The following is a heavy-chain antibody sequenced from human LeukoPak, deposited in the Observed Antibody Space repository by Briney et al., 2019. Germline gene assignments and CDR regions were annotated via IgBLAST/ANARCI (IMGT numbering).Heavy chain of an antibody. J-gene: IGHJ5*02. V-gene: IGHV1-69*05. CDR2: IIPIFGTA. CDR1: VGTFTSYA. CDR3: ARARGCSSTSCYGWFDP. D-gene: IGHD2-2*01. Sequence: GSSVKVSCKASVGTFTSYAISWVRQAPGQGLEWMGGIIPIFGTANDAQKFQGRVTITTDESTSTAYMERSSLRSEDTAVYYCARARGCSSTSCYGWFDPWGQGTLVTVSS.